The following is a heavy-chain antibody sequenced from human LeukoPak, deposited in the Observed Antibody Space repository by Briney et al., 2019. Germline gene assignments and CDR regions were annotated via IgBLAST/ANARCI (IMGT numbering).Heavy chain of an antibody. V-gene: IGHV5-51*01. CDR2: IYPGDSDT. D-gene: IGHD2-21*02. CDR1: GYSFTSYW. Sequence: GESLQISCQGSGYSFTSYWIGWVRPMPGKGLEWMGIIYPGDSDTRYSPSFQGQVTISADKSISTAYLQWSSLKASDTAMYYCARQSLYCGGDCYSGNDYWGQGTLVTVSS. CDR3: ARQSLYCGGDCYSGNDY. J-gene: IGHJ4*02.